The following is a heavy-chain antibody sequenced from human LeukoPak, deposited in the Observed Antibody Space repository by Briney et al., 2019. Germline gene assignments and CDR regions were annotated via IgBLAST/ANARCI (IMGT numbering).Heavy chain of an antibody. V-gene: IGHV3-48*03. D-gene: IGHD6-19*01. CDR2: ISSSGSTI. CDR3: AKDTVNSGSSY. CDR1: GFTFSSYE. Sequence: RGSLRLSCAASGFTFSSYEMNWVRQAPGKGLEWVSYISSSGSTIYYADSVKGRFTISRDNSKNTLYLQMNSLRAADTAVYYCAKDTVNSGSSYWGQGTLVTVSS. J-gene: IGHJ4*02.